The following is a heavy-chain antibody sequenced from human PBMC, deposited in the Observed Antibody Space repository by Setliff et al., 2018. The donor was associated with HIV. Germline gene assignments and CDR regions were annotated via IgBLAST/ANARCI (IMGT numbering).Heavy chain of an antibody. CDR3: ARGRGRTFYYDSSGSRAFDI. CDR1: GGSLSGDY. Sequence: SKTLSLTCAVYGGSLSGDYWSWIRQPPGKGLEWIGEINQSGSTNYNPSLKSRVIISVDTSKNQLSLKLSSVTAADTAMYYCARGRGRTFYYDSSGSRAFDIWGQGTMVTVSS. V-gene: IGHV4-34*01. D-gene: IGHD3-22*01. CDR2: INQSGST. J-gene: IGHJ3*02.